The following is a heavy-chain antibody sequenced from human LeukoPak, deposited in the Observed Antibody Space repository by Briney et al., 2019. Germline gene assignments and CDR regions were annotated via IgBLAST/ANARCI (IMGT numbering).Heavy chain of an antibody. V-gene: IGHV3-30*18. CDR2: ISYDGSSK. CDR1: GFTFSSFG. D-gene: IGHD3-9*01. J-gene: IGHJ4*02. CDR3: AKIVSASGYPPYFDY. Sequence: GGSLRLSCAASGFTFSSFGMHWVRQAPGKGLEWMAGISYDGSSKYYADSVKGRFTISRDNSKNTLYLQMNSLRAEDTAVYYCAKIVSASGYPPYFDYWGQGTLVTVSS.